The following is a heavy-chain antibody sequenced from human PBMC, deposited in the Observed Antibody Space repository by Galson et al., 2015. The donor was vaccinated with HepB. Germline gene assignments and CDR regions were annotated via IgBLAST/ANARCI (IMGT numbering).Heavy chain of an antibody. CDR2: IIPILGIA. V-gene: IGHV1-69*04. CDR3: ARDRGYCSGGSCYYYFDY. D-gene: IGHD2-15*01. J-gene: IGHJ4*02. Sequence: SVKVSCKASGGTFSSYTISWVRQAPGQGLEWMGRIIPILGIANYAQKFQGRVTITADKSTSTAYMELSSLRSEDTAVYYCARDRGYCSGGSCYYYFDYWGQGTLVTVSS. CDR1: GGTFSSYT.